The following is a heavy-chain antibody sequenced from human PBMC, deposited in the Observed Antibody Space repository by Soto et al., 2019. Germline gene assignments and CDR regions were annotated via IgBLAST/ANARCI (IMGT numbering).Heavy chain of an antibody. V-gene: IGHV3-30*18. CDR3: AKDAHSSGYYPFDY. Sequence: QVQLVESGGGVVQPGRSLRLSCAASGFTFSSYSMHWVRQAPGKGLEWVAVISYDGSNKYYADSVKGRFTISRDNSKNTLYLQMNSLRAEDTAVYYCAKDAHSSGYYPFDYWGQGTLVTVSS. J-gene: IGHJ4*02. CDR1: GFTFSSYS. CDR2: ISYDGSNK. D-gene: IGHD3-22*01.